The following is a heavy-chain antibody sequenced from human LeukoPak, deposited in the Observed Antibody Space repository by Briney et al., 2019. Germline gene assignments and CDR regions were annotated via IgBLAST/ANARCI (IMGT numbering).Heavy chain of an antibody. V-gene: IGHV1-18*01. J-gene: IGHJ5*02. CDR3: ARDGLQTRYNWNDEGRKNWFDP. Sequence: ASVKVSCKASGYTFTNYGISWVRQAPGQGLEWMGWIGTYNGITKYAQTVQGRVTMTTDTSTSTVYMELSSLRSEDTAVYYCARDGLQTRYNWNDEGRKNWFDPWGQGTLVTVSS. CDR2: IGTYNGIT. CDR1: GYTFTNYG. D-gene: IGHD1-1*01.